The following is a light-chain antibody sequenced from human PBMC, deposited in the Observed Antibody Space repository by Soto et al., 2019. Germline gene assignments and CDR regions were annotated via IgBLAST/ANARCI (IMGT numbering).Light chain of an antibody. CDR1: QSISST. V-gene: IGKV1-12*01. CDR3: QHGDSFPIT. Sequence: IQMTQSPSSVSASVGDRVTITCRASQSISSTLAWYQQKPGTVPKLLIYAASSLQSGVPSRFSGSGAGTEFTLSNTSLQPEDFGTYYCQHGDSFPITFGQGTRLDIK. J-gene: IGKJ5*01. CDR2: AAS.